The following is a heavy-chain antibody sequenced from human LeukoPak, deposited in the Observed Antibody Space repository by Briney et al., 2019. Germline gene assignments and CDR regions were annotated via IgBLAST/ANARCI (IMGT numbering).Heavy chain of an antibody. CDR2: IKQDGSEK. D-gene: IGHD5-18*01. V-gene: IGHV3-7*01. J-gene: IGHJ4*02. CDR3: ARVGPSIQLGRYYFDY. Sequence: PGGSLRLSCAASGFTFSSYWMSWVRQAPGKGLEWVANIKQDGSEKYYVDSVKGRFTISRDNAKNSLYLQMNSLRAEDTAVYYCARVGPSIQLGRYYFDYWGQGTLVAVSS. CDR1: GFTFSSYW.